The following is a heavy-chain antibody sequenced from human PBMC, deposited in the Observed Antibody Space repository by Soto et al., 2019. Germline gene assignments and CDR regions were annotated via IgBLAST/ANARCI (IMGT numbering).Heavy chain of an antibody. CDR2: IMPVFPTP. CDR3: ARDQDRRLLGGTYYYIVDV. Sequence: QVQLEQSGAEVKKPGSSVKVSCKASGGTFSTSAISWVRQAPGQGLEWMGGIMPVFPTPDYAQKFQGRVTITADESTTTAYLALSGLRSDDTAVYYCARDQDRRLLGGTYYYIVDVWGQGTTVTVSS. D-gene: IGHD2-21*02. CDR1: GGTFSTSA. J-gene: IGHJ6*02. V-gene: IGHV1-69*12.